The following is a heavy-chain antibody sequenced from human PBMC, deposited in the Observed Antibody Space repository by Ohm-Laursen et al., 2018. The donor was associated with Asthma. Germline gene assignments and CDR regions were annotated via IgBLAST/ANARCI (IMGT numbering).Heavy chain of an antibody. CDR2: IYYSGST. Sequence: TLSPTCTVSGGSISSGGYYWSWIRQHPGKGLEWIGYIYYSGSTYYNPSLKSRVTISVDTSKNQFSLKLSSVTAADTAVYYCASPAVAGTGGYAFDIWGQGTMVTVSS. V-gene: IGHV4-31*03. CDR1: GGSISSGGYY. D-gene: IGHD6-19*01. J-gene: IGHJ3*02. CDR3: ASPAVAGTGGYAFDI.